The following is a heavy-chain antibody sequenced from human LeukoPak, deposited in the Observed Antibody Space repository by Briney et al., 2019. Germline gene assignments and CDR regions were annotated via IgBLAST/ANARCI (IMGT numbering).Heavy chain of an antibody. CDR1: GYTFTSYY. CDR2: ISAYNGNT. J-gene: IGHJ3*02. V-gene: IGHV1-18*04. Sequence: ASVKVSCKASGYTFTSYYMHWVRQAPGQGLEWMGWISAYNGNTNYAQKFQGRVTMTTDTSTSTAYMELRSLRSDDTAVYYCAXXXXXXYGSGRNPNAFDIWGQGTMVTVSS. CDR3: AXXXXXXYGSGRNPNAFDI. D-gene: IGHD3-10*01.